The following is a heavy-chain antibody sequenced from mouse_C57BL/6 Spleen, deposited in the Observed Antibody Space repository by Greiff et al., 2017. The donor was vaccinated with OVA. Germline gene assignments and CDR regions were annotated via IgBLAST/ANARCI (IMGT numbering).Heavy chain of an antibody. CDR2: IDPNSGGT. Sequence: VQLQQPGAELVKPGASVKLSCKASGYTFTSYWMHWVKQRPGRGLEWIGRIDPNSGGTKYNEKFKSKATLTVDKPSSTAYMQLSSLTSEDSAVYECAMGTSRLYYAMAYWGQGTSVTVSS. V-gene: IGHV1-72*01. J-gene: IGHJ4*01. CDR3: AMGTSRLYYAMAY. CDR1: GYTFTSYW. D-gene: IGHD2-3*01.